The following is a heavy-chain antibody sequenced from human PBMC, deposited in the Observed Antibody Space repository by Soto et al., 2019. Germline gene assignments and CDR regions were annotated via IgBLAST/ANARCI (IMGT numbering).Heavy chain of an antibody. V-gene: IGHV3-13*01. CDR3: ARVGLGRGLDY. J-gene: IGHJ4*02. CDR1: GFTFSSFV. Sequence: EVQLVESGGGLVQPGGSLRLSCAASGFTFSSFVMHWVRQATGKGLEWVSSIGSGGDAYYPGSVKGRFTISRENAKNSLYLQMNSLRAGDTAVYYCARVGLGRGLDYWGQGTLVTVSS. D-gene: IGHD6-19*01. CDR2: IGSGGDA.